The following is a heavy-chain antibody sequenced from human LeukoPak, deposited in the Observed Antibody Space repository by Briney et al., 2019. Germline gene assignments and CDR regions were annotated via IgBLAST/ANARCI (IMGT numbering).Heavy chain of an antibody. V-gene: IGHV4-38-2*01. CDR3: ARQVIYGPGAENY. D-gene: IGHD2-21*01. CDR2: VHHSGNT. J-gene: IGHJ4*02. Sequence: SETLSLTCAVSGSSISSGYYWGWIRQTPGKGLEWIGSVHHSGNTYYNPSLKSRVTISADTSKNQFSLRLSSVTAADMAVYYCARQVIYGPGAENYWGQGTLVTVSS. CDR1: GSSISSGYY.